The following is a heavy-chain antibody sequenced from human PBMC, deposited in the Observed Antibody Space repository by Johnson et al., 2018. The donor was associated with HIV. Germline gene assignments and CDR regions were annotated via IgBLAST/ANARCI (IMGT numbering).Heavy chain of an antibody. CDR1: GFTFDDYA. D-gene: IGHD6-13*01. Sequence: QVQLVESGGVVVQPGGSLRLSCAASGFTFDDYAMHWVRQAPGKGLEWVAVISYDGSNKYYADSVTGRFTISSDNSKNTLYLPLNSLSAEDPAVYYWAKDLAWGAAGTGNAFDVWGQGTMVTVSS. CDR3: AKDLAWGAAGTGNAFDV. CDR2: ISYDGSNK. V-gene: IGHV3-30*04. J-gene: IGHJ3*01.